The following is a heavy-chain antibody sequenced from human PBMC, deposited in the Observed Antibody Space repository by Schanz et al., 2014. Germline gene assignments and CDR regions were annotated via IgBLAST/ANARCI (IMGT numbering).Heavy chain of an antibody. CDR1: RFTFSSYT. CDR3: ARDLIFGVVIVMGSAPYGMDV. D-gene: IGHD3-3*01. V-gene: IGHV3-30*04. J-gene: IGHJ6*02. Sequence: QVQLVESGGGVVQPGRSLRLSCAASRFTFSSYTMHWVRQAPGKGLEWVALISYDGSNKYYADSVKGRFTISRDNTKNTLYLQMNSLRAEDTAVYYCARDLIFGVVIVMGSAPYGMDVWGQGTTVTVSS. CDR2: ISYDGSNK.